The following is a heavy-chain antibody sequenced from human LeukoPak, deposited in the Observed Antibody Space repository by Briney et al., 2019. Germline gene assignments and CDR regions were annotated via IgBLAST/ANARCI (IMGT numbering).Heavy chain of an antibody. CDR3: ARGRHYYGDYIRSFPDGFHV. CDR2: VRHGGVT. CDR1: GASFSEYF. Sequence: KPSETLSLTCTVNGASFSEYFWSWVRQYPGEGLEWIGEVRHGGVTSYNPSLMGRVTISADTSKNQFSLTLTSVTAADTAVYYCARGRHYYGDYIRSFPDGFHVWGRGTVVSVSS. D-gene: IGHD4-17*01. J-gene: IGHJ3*01. V-gene: IGHV4-34*01.